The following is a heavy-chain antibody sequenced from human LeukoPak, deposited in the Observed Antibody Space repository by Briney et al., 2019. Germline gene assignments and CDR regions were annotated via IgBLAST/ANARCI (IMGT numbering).Heavy chain of an antibody. CDR2: ISYDGSNK. D-gene: IGHD3-3*01. V-gene: IGHV3-30-3*01. Sequence: GGSLRLSCAASGFTFSSYAMHWVRQAPGKGLEWVAVISYDGSNKYYADSVKGRFTISRDNSKNTPYLQMNSLRAEDTAVYYCASLQQSYYDFWSGKNFDYWGQGTLVTVSS. CDR1: GFTFSSYA. J-gene: IGHJ4*02. CDR3: ASLQQSYYDFWSGKNFDY.